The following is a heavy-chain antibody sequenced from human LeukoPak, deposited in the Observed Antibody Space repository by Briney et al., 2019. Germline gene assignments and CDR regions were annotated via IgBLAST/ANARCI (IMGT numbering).Heavy chain of an antibody. V-gene: IGHV3-23*01. Sequence: GGSLRLSCAASGFTFSNAWMSWVRQAPGKGLEWVSAIRVGGELYYSDSVKGRFTISRDNSENTLFLQMRGLRGEDTAVYHCSKGTGDTGYYFDYWGQGTLVTVSS. CDR3: SKGTGDTGYYFDY. J-gene: IGHJ4*02. D-gene: IGHD7-27*01. CDR2: IRVGGEL. CDR1: GFTFSNAW.